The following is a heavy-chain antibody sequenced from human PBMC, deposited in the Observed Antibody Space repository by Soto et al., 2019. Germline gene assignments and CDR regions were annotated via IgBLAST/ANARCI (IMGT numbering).Heavy chain of an antibody. CDR3: TTCSTTLAHGGDF. Sequence: EVQLVESGGGLVKLGGSLRLSCAASQFTFIDAWMSWVRQAPGKGLEWVGLIRTTSVGETTDYAAPVKGRFTISRDDSEKILYLQMNNLKAEDTAVYYCTTCSTTLAHGGDFWGQGTLVTVSS. CDR1: QFTFIDAW. J-gene: IGHJ4*02. D-gene: IGHD4-17*01. CDR2: IRTTSVGETT. V-gene: IGHV3-15*01.